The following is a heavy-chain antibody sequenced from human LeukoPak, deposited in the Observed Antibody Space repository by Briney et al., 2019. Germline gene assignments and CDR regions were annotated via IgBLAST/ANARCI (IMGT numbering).Heavy chain of an antibody. D-gene: IGHD3-3*01. CDR1: GGSFSGYY. CDR2: INHSGGT. Sequence: SETLSLTCAVYGGSFSGYYWSWIRQPPGKGLEWIGEINHSGGTNYNPSLKSRVTISVDTSKNQFSLKLSSATAADTAVYYCARTRITIFGVVIPDAFDIWGQGTMVTVSS. V-gene: IGHV4-34*01. J-gene: IGHJ3*02. CDR3: ARTRITIFGVVIPDAFDI.